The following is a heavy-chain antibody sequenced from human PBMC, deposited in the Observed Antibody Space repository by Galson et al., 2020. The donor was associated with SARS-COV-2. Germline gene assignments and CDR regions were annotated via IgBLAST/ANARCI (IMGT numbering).Heavy chain of an antibody. Sequence: SETLSLTCTVSGGSISSGSYYWSWIRQPAGKGLEWIGRIYTSGSTNYNPSLKSRVTISVDTSKNQFSLKLSSVTAADTAVYYCATTPPYCGGDCYFDYWGQGTLVTVSS. V-gene: IGHV4-61*02. CDR3: ATTPPYCGGDCYFDY. CDR2: IYTSGST. D-gene: IGHD2-21*02. CDR1: GGSISSGSYY. J-gene: IGHJ4*02.